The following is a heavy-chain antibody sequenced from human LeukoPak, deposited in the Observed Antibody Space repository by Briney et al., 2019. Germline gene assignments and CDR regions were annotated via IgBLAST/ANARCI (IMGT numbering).Heavy chain of an antibody. Sequence: ASVKVSCKSSGYSFTSYGFNWVRQAPGQGLEWMGWMSAYNGKTNYAHSLQGRVTVTADTSTSTAYMELRSLRSEDTAVYYCARGMGYSYGHPQGAFDIWGQGTMVTVSS. D-gene: IGHD5-18*01. J-gene: IGHJ3*02. CDR1: GYSFTSYG. CDR2: MSAYNGKT. V-gene: IGHV1-18*01. CDR3: ARGMGYSYGHPQGAFDI.